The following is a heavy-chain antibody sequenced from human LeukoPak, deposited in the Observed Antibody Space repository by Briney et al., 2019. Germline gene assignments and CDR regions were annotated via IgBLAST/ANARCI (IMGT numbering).Heavy chain of an antibody. J-gene: IGHJ4*02. CDR1: GFSFSNYA. Sequence: GGSLRLSCAASGFSFSNYAMHWVRQTPGEGLVWVAVISTDGRDKHYADSVKGRFTISRDNSKSTLYLRMNSLRAEDTAVYYCARDSAAAAVYYFDYWGQGTLVTVSS. V-gene: IGHV3-30*04. D-gene: IGHD6-13*01. CDR2: ISTDGRDK. CDR3: ARDSAAAAVYYFDY.